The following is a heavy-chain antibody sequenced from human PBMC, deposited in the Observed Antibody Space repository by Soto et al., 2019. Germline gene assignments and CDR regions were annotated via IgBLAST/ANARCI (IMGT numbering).Heavy chain of an antibody. J-gene: IGHJ4*02. CDR1: GDSINSDKYY. V-gene: IGHV4-39*01. D-gene: IGHD6-6*01. CDR3: XXXXXXXXISYYFDF. Sequence: QLQLQESGPGLVKPSETLSLTCSVSGDSINSDKYYWGWIRQPPGKGLEWIGSIYFRGNTYYNPSLQPRVTISLDKXXSXXXXXXXXXXXXXXXXXXXXXXXXXXXISYYFDFWGQGALVTVSS. CDR2: IYFRGNT.